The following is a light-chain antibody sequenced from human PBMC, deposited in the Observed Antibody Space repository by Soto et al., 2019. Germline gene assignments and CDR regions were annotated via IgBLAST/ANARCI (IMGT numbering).Light chain of an antibody. V-gene: IGKV3-20*01. CDR3: QQYGSSPPWT. CDR2: GAS. CDR1: QSVSSRS. J-gene: IGKJ1*01. Sequence: EVVLTQSPGTLSLSPEEIATLSCRAIQSVSSRSLAWYQQKPGQAPRLLIYGASSRATGIPDRFSGSGSGTDFTLTISRLEPEDFAVYYCQQYGSSPPWTFGQGTKVDIK.